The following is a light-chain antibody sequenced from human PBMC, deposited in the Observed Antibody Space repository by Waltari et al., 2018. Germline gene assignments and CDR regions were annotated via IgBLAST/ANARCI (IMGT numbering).Light chain of an antibody. V-gene: IGLV2-23*02. Sequence: QSALTQPASVSGSPGQSITISCTGTSSDGGSYKFVTWYQQYPGKAPKLMIYEVSQRPSGVSNRFSGSKSGNTASLTISGLQAEDEADYYCCSYAGSTTYVFGTGTKVTVL. CDR3: CSYAGSTTYV. J-gene: IGLJ1*01. CDR1: SSDGGSYKF. CDR2: EVS.